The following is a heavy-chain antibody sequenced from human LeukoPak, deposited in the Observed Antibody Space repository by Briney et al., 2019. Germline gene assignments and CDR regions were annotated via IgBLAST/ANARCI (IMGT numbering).Heavy chain of an antibody. Sequence: GGSLRLSCAASGFTFRNAWMSWVRQAPGKGLEWIGRIKSKTDGGTADYAAPAKGRITISRDDSKNTLYLQINSLKTDDTALYYCTTRTWADGFDIWGQGTMLTVSS. CDR1: GFTFRNAW. D-gene: IGHD2-2*01. CDR3: TTRTWADGFDI. J-gene: IGHJ3*02. CDR2: IKSKTDGGTA. V-gene: IGHV3-15*01.